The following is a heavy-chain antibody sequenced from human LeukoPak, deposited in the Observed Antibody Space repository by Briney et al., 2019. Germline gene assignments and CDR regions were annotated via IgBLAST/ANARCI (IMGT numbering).Heavy chain of an antibody. CDR2: IWYDGSNK. Sequence: PGGSLRLSSVASGFTFSSAGMHWVRQAPGKGLEWVADIWYDGSNKYYAESVKGRFTISRDNSKNTLFLQMNSLGVEDTAVYYCAKAKSMIRGALFDYWGQGTLVTVSS. D-gene: IGHD3-10*01. CDR1: GFTFSSAG. CDR3: AKAKSMIRGALFDY. J-gene: IGHJ4*02. V-gene: IGHV3-33*06.